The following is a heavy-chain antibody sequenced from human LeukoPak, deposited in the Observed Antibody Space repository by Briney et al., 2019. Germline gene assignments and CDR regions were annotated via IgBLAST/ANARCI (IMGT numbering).Heavy chain of an antibody. CDR3: ARGSGTTDY. Sequence: ASGTLSLTCAVYGGSFSGYYWSWIRQPPGKGLEWIGEINHSGSTNYNPSLKSRVTILVDTSKNQFSLKLSSVTAADTAVYYCARGSGTTDYWGQGTLVTVSS. D-gene: IGHD1-7*01. V-gene: IGHV4-34*01. CDR2: INHSGST. J-gene: IGHJ4*02. CDR1: GGSFSGYY.